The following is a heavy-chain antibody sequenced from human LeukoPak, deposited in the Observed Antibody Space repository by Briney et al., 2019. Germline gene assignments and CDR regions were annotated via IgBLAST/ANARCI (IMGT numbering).Heavy chain of an antibody. D-gene: IGHD4-11*01. CDR1: GYSFTNYG. Sequence: GASVKVSCKASGYSFTNYGIIWVRQTPGQGLQRMGWISAHNGNTNYAQKLQGRVTLTTDTSMSTVYMELRSLTSDDTAVYYCARAETTLLLNYWGQGTLVTVSS. V-gene: IGHV1-18*01. CDR3: ARAETTLLLNY. CDR2: ISAHNGNT. J-gene: IGHJ4*02.